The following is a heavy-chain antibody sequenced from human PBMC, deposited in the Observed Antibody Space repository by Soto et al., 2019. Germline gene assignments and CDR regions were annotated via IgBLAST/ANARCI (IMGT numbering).Heavy chain of an antibody. D-gene: IGHD2-8*01. CDR1: GFSLSTSGVG. J-gene: IGHJ5*02. CDR2: IYCDDDK. Sequence: QITLKESGPTLVKPTQTLTLTCTFSGFSLSTSGVGVGWIRQPPGKALEWLALIYCDDDKRYSPSLKSRLTIPKDTSKHHVVRPTSTIHAVDSASHYFAHRHWLRFYCVLYYCSDPWGQGTLVTVSS. V-gene: IGHV2-5*02. CDR3: AHRHWLRFYCVLYYCSDP.